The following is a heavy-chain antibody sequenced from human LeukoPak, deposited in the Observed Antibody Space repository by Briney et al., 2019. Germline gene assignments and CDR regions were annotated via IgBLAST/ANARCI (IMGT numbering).Heavy chain of an antibody. CDR2: IKSKTDGGTT. D-gene: IGHD3-22*01. V-gene: IGHV3-15*01. CDR3: TTAGVTYYYDSSGYYYVHYFDY. CDR1: GFTFSNAW. J-gene: IGHJ4*02. Sequence: PGGSLRLSCAAFGFTFSNAWMSWVRQAPGKGLEWVGRIKSKTDGGTTDYAAPVKGRFTISRDDSKNTLYLQMNSLKTEDTAVYYCTTAGVTYYYDSSGYYYVHYFDYWGQGTLVTVSS.